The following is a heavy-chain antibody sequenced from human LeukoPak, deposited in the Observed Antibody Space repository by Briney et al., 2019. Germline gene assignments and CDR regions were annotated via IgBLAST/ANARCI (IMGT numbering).Heavy chain of an antibody. V-gene: IGHV3-23*01. J-gene: IGHJ4*02. CDR2: IRGIGGST. Sequence: LSGGSLRLSCAASGFTFSSYAMSCVSQAPGKWLEWVSVIRGIGGSTYYADSVKGRFTISRDNSKNTLYLQMNSLRAEDTAVYYCAKTLIVLRGYSYEPDYWGQGTLVTVSS. D-gene: IGHD5-18*01. CDR3: AKTLIVLRGYSYEPDY. CDR1: GFTFSSYA.